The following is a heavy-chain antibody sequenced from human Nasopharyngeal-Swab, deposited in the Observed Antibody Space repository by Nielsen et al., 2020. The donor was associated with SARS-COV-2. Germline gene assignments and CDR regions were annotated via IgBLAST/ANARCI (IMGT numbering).Heavy chain of an antibody. CDR1: GFTFSSYW. Sequence: GESLKISCAASGFTFSSYWMSWARQAPGKGLEWVANIKQDGSEKYYVDSVKGRFTISRDNAKNSLYLQMNSLRAEDTAVYYCARDGEEQWLVRYDYWGQGTLVTVSS. D-gene: IGHD6-19*01. CDR3: ARDGEEQWLVRYDY. V-gene: IGHV3-7*01. J-gene: IGHJ4*02. CDR2: IKQDGSEK.